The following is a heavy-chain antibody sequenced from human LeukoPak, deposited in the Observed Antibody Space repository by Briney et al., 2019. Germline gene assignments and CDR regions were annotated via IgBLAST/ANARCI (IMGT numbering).Heavy chain of an antibody. D-gene: IGHD5-12*01. CDR1: GFTFSSYA. J-gene: IGHJ4*02. CDR3: VKEVVATIPPL. Sequence: GGSLRLSCAASGFTFSSYAMSWVRQAPGKGLEWVSAISGSGGSTYYADSVKGRFTISRDNSKNTLFLQLNSLRAEDTAIYYCVKEVVATIPPLWGQGTLVTVSS. CDR2: ISGSGGST. V-gene: IGHV3-23*01.